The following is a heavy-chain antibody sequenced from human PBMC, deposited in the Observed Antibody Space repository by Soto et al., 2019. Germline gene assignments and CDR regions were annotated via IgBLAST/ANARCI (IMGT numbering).Heavy chain of an antibody. J-gene: IGHJ1*01. CDR2: IYSGGST. D-gene: IGHD1-26*01. Sequence: EVQLVESGGGLVQPGGSLRLSCAASGFTVSSNYMSWVRQAPGKGLEWVSVIYSGGSTYYAVSVKGIFTISRDNSTNTLYLQMNSLRAEDTAVYYCARDQVGAATEDFQHWGQGTLVTVSS. CDR1: GFTVSSNY. V-gene: IGHV3-66*01. CDR3: ARDQVGAATEDFQH.